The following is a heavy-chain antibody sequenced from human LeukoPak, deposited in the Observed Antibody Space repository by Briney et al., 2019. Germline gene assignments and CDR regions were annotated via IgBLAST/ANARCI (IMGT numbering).Heavy chain of an antibody. CDR2: IYPGDSDT. V-gene: IGHV5-51*01. CDR3: ASIQCCSSTSCDAFDI. CDR1: GYSFTSYW. Sequence: GESLKISCKGSGYSFTSYWIGWVRQMPGKGLEWMGIIYPGDSDTRYSPSFQGQVTISADKSISTAYPQWSSLKASDTAMYYCASIQCCSSTSCDAFDIWGQGTMVTVSS. D-gene: IGHD2-2*01. J-gene: IGHJ3*02.